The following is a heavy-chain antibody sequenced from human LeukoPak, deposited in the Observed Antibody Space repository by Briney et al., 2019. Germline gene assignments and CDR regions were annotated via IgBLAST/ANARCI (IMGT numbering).Heavy chain of an antibody. D-gene: IGHD6-13*01. CDR1: GGTFSSYA. CDR2: IIPIFGTA. CDR3: ARDVPYSSSFLFDY. J-gene: IGHJ4*02. Sequence: GASVKVSCKASGGTFSSYAISWVRQAPGQGLKWMGGIIPIFGTANYAQKFQGRVTITADESTSTAYMELSSLRSEDTAVYYCARDVPYSSSFLFDYWGQGTLVTVSS. V-gene: IGHV1-69*13.